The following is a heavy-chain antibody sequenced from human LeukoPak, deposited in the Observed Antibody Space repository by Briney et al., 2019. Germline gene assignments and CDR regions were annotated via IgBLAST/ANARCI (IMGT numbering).Heavy chain of an antibody. CDR2: IYTSGST. V-gene: IGHV4-4*07. D-gene: IGHD1-26*01. J-gene: IGHJ4*02. CDR1: GGSFSIYY. Sequence: SETLSLTCTVSGGSFSIYYWSWIRQPAGKGLEWIGRIYTSGSTNYNPSLKSRVTISLDTSKNQFPLKLTSMTAADTAVYFCARDNVVDATSGIDYWGQGTLVTVSS. CDR3: ARDNVVDATSGIDY.